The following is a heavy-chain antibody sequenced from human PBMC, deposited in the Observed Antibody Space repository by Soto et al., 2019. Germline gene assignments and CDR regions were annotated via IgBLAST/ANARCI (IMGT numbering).Heavy chain of an antibody. Sequence: SEALSLTCTVSGGSISSYSYYWGRIRQPPGKSLQWIGSMYSSGTTYYNPSLKSRVTISVDTSKNQFSLKLTSVTAADTAVYYCARVGNWNDGLGSWGQGALVTVSS. CDR2: MYSSGTT. D-gene: IGHD1-1*01. J-gene: IGHJ5*02. V-gene: IGHV4-39*07. CDR3: ARVGNWNDGLGS. CDR1: GGSISSYSYY.